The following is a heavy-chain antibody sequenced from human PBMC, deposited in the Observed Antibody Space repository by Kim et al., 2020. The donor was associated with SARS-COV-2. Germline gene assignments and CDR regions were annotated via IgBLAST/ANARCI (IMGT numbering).Heavy chain of an antibody. CDR1: GFTFSSYA. CDR3: ATGSSPGLPCSSTSCYAPVDY. CDR2: ISGSGGST. D-gene: IGHD2-2*01. Sequence: GGSLRLSCAASGFTFSSYAMSWVRQAPGKGLEWVSAISGSGGSTYYADSVKGRFTISRDNSKNTLYLQMNSLRAEDTAVYYCATGSSPGLPCSSTSCYAPVDYWGQGTPVAVSS. J-gene: IGHJ4*02. V-gene: IGHV3-23*01.